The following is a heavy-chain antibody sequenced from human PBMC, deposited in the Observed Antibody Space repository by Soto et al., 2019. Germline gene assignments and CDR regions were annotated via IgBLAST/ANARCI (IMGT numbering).Heavy chain of an antibody. J-gene: IGHJ4*02. Sequence: SETLSLTCAVYGGSFSGYYRSWIRQPPGKGLEWIGEINHSGSTNYNPSLKSRVTISVDTSKNQFSLKLSSVTAADTAVYYCARVPRQIRRTFDYWGQGTLVT. CDR3: ARVPRQIRRTFDY. CDR2: INHSGST. V-gene: IGHV4-34*01. CDR1: GGSFSGYY.